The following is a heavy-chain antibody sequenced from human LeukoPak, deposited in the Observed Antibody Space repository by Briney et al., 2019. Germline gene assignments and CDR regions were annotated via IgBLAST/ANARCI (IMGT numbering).Heavy chain of an antibody. CDR3: ARDAPGTLMTTVVTGYYYGMDV. CDR1: GGTFSSYA. J-gene: IGHJ6*02. Sequence: WVKVSCKASGGTFSSYAISWVRQAPGQGLEWMGGIIPIFGTANYAQKFQGRVTITADESTSTAYMELSSLRSEDTAVYYCARDAPGTLMTTVVTGYYYGMDVWGQGTTVTVSS. D-gene: IGHD4-23*01. V-gene: IGHV1-69*01. CDR2: IIPIFGTA.